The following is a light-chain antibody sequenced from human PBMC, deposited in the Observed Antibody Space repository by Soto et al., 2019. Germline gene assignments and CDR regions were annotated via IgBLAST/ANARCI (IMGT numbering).Light chain of an antibody. Sequence: QSALTQPASVSGSPGQSITISCTGTSSDVGDYNYVSWFQQHPGKAPKPMIYDVSNRPSGVSNRFSGSKSGNTASLTISGRQAEDEADYYCSSYASSSTLDVFGTGTKVTVL. J-gene: IGLJ1*01. CDR3: SSYASSSTLDV. CDR1: SSDVGDYNY. V-gene: IGLV2-14*03. CDR2: DVS.